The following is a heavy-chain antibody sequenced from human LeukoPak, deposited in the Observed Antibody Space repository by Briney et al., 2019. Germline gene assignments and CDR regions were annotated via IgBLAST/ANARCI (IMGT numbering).Heavy chain of an antibody. D-gene: IGHD6-13*01. CDR2: TTAYNGNT. CDR3: ARERSIAAAGNFDY. CDR1: GYSFDNYG. Sequence: ASVKVSCKASGYSFDNYGISWVRPAPGQGLGWMGWTTAYNGNTKYAQKVQGRVTMTTDTSTSTAYMELRSLRYDDTAVYYCARERSIAAAGNFDYWGQGTLVTVSS. V-gene: IGHV1-18*01. J-gene: IGHJ4*02.